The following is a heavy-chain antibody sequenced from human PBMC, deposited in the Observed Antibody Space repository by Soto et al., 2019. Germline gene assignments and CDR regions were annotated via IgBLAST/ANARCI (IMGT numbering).Heavy chain of an antibody. J-gene: IGHJ4*02. D-gene: IGHD3-22*01. CDR3: VRLGDGAYYLHY. Sequence: PGGSLRLSCAASGFIFNDYYLDWVRQAPGKGLEWICRSRNKANSYTTEYAASVKGRFTISRDDSKNSLYLQMNSLRPEDTAVYYCVRLGDGAYYLHYWGQGTLVTVSS. CDR1: GFIFNDYY. CDR2: SRNKANSYTT. V-gene: IGHV3-72*01.